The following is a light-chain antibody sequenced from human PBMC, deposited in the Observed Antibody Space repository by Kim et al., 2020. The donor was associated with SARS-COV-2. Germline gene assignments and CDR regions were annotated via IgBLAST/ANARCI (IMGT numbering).Light chain of an antibody. V-gene: IGLV3-21*04. CDR1: NFEGKS. CDR3: QLWDRTSDHRV. J-gene: IGLJ3*02. CDR2: YGR. Sequence: RGKAAGITCGRDNFEGKSVHGNQQRPGQAPVLVIYYGRERRSTIPERFSGSDCGNTANLTISRVDAGDEADCYCQLWDRTSDHRVFGGGTELTVL.